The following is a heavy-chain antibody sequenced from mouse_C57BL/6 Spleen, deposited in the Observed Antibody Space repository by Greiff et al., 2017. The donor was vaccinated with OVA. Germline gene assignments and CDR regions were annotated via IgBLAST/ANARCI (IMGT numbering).Heavy chain of an antibody. Sequence: QVQLQQSGAELVKPGASVKMSCKASGYTFTTYPIEWMKQNHGKSLEWIGNFHPYNDDTKYNEKFKGKATLTVEKSSSTVYLELIRLTSDDAAVYYCARGGFYYYGSSSLYYFDYWGQGTTLTVSS. V-gene: IGHV1-47*01. D-gene: IGHD1-1*01. CDR3: ARGGFYYYGSSSLYYFDY. CDR1: GYTFTTYP. CDR2: FHPYNDDT. J-gene: IGHJ2*01.